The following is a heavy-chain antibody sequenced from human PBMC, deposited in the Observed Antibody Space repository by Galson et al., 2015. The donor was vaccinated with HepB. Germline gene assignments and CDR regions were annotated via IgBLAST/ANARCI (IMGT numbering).Heavy chain of an antibody. CDR2: ISGSGGRT. J-gene: IGHJ3*02. D-gene: IGHD1-14*01. V-gene: IGHV3-23*01. CDR1: GFTFSSYA. Sequence: SLRLSCAASGFTFSSYAMSWVRQAPGKGLEWVSGISGSGGRTYYADSVKGRFTISRDNSKNTLYLQMNSLRAEDTAVYYCAGVTGPGGDAFDIWGQGTMVTVSS. CDR3: AGVTGPGGDAFDI.